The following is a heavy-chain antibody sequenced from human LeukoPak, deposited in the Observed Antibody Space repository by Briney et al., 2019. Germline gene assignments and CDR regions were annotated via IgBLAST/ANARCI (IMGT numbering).Heavy chain of an antibody. CDR3: AELGITRIGGV. J-gene: IGHJ6*04. V-gene: IGHV3-48*03. CDR2: ISSSGSTI. D-gene: IGHD3-10*02. Sequence: GGSLRLSCAASGFAFSSYEMNWVRQAPGKGLEWVSYISSSGSTIYYADSVKGRFTISRDNAKNSLYLQMNSLRAEDTAVYYCAELGITRIGGVWGKGTTVTISS. CDR1: GFAFSSYE.